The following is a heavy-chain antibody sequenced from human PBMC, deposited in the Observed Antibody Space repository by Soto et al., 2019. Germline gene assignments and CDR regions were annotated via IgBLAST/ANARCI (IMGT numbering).Heavy chain of an antibody. CDR2: IYSGGST. D-gene: IGHD3-9*01. V-gene: IGHV4-39*07. CDR3: ARESRYYDILTGYYRWAFDI. Sequence: ETLSLTCTVSGDSISSSSSYWVWIRQPPGKGLEWVGSIYSGGSTYYNPSLQSRVTISVDTSKNLFSLNLRSVTAADTAVYYCARESRYYDILTGYYRWAFDIWGQGTMVTVSS. J-gene: IGHJ3*02. CDR1: GDSISSSSSY.